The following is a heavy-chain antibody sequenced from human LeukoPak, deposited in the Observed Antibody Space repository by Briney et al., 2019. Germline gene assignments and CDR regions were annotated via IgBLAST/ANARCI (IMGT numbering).Heavy chain of an antibody. CDR1: GFTFNSYA. Sequence: GGSLRLSCAASGFTFNSYAMSWVRQAPGKGLEWVANIKDDGSEKYYVDSVKGRFTISRDNAKNSLYLQMNSLRAEDTAVYYCARVWSSGYTKDYWGQGTLVTVSS. CDR2: IKDDGSEK. D-gene: IGHD3-22*01. V-gene: IGHV3-7*01. J-gene: IGHJ4*02. CDR3: ARVWSSGYTKDY.